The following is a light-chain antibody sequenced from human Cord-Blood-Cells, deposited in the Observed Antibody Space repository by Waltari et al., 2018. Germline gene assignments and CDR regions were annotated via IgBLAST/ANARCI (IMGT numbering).Light chain of an antibody. J-gene: IGLJ2*01. V-gene: IGLV2-14*01. CDR2: DVS. Sequence: QSALTQSASVSGPPGQAVTLPRTGTGTDVCGIKDFPWYQQHPGKAPKIMIYDVSNRPSGVSNRFSGSKSGNTASLTISGLQAEDEADYYCSSYTSSSTVVFGGGTKLTVL. CDR3: SSYTSSSTVV. CDR1: GTDVCGIKD.